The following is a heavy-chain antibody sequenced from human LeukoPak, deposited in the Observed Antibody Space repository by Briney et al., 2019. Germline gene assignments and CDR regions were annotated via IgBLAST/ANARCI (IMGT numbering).Heavy chain of an antibody. CDR1: GGSISSGGYY. CDR2: IYYSGST. V-gene: IGHV4-31*03. Sequence: SETLSLTCTVSGGSISSGGYYWSWIRQHPGKGLEWIGYIYYSGSTYYNPSLKSRVTISVDTSKNQFSLKLSSVTAADTAVYYCARAHSEKRRAVGYYYYYMDVWGKGTTVTVSS. J-gene: IGHJ6*03. D-gene: IGHD6-25*01. CDR3: ARAHSEKRRAVGYYYYYMDV.